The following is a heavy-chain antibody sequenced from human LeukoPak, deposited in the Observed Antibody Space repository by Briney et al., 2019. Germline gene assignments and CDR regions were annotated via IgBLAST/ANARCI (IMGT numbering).Heavy chain of an antibody. CDR3: ARGLRYYYGSGSYFMDV. D-gene: IGHD3-10*01. CDR2: INHSGST. J-gene: IGHJ6*03. CDR1: GGSFSGYY. V-gene: IGHV4-34*01. Sequence: SETLSLTCAVYGGSFSGYYWSWIRLPPGKGLEWIGEINHSGSTNYNPSLKSRVTISVDTSKNQFSLKLSSVTAADTAVYYCARGLRYYYGSGSYFMDVWGKGTTVTVSS.